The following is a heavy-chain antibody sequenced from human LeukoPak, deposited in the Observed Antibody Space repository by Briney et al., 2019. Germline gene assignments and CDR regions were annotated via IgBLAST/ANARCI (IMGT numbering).Heavy chain of an antibody. CDR1: GGSIGSYY. J-gene: IGHJ4*02. CDR2: VSYSGST. D-gene: IGHD3-22*01. Sequence: SETLSLTCTVSGGSIGSYYWNWIRQPPGKGLEWIGYVSYSGSTNYNPSLKSRVTMSVDKSKNQLSLKLSSVTAADTAVYFCARATSGYYFDFWDQGTLVTVSS. CDR3: ARATSGYYFDF. V-gene: IGHV4-59*01.